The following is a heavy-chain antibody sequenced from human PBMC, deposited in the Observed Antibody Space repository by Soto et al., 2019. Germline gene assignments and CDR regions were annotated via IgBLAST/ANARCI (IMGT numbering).Heavy chain of an antibody. CDR2: IVVGSGNT. D-gene: IGHD1-26*01. CDR1: GFTFTSSA. CDR3: ARDGSSGSFDY. Sequence: ASVKVSCKASGFTFTSSAVQWVRQARGQRLEWIGWIVVGSGNTNYAQKFQERVTITRDMSTSTAYMELSSLRSDDTAVYYCARDGSSGSFDYWGQGTLVTVSS. J-gene: IGHJ4*02. V-gene: IGHV1-58*01.